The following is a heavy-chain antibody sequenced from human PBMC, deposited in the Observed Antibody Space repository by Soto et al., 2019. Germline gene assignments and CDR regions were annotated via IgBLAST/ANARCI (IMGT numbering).Heavy chain of an antibody. CDR1: GGSISSYY. J-gene: IGHJ5*02. D-gene: IGHD6-19*01. CDR2: IYYSGST. V-gene: IGHV4-59*01. Sequence: PSETLSLTCTVSGGSISSYYWSWIRQPPGKGLEWIGYIYYSGSTNYNPSLKSRVTISVDTSKNQFSLKLSSVTAADTAVYYCASAGYSSGWWGFSSTDYNWFDTWGQGTLVTVSS. CDR3: ASAGYSSGWWGFSSTDYNWFDT.